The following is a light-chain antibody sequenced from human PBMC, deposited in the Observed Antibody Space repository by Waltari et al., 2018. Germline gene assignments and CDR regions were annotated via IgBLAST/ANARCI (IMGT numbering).Light chain of an antibody. CDR1: QSISSY. V-gene: IGKV1-39*01. CDR3: QQSYSTSTWT. J-gene: IGKJ1*01. Sequence: DIQMTQSPSSLSASVADRVTITCRASQSISSYLNWYQQKPGKAPKLLIYAASSLQSGVPSRFSGSGSGTDFTLTISSLQPEDFATYYCQQSYSTSTWTFGQGTKVEIK. CDR2: AAS.